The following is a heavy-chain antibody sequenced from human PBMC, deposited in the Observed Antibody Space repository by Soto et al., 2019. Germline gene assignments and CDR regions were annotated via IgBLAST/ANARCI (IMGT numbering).Heavy chain of an antibody. Sequence: KPSETLSLTCTVSGGSISSSSYYWGWIRQPPGKGLEWIGSIYYSGSTYYNPSLKSRVTISVDTSKNQFSLKLSSVTAADTAVYYCATGFPTTAFDIWGQGTMVTVSS. D-gene: IGHD3-3*01. CDR1: GGSISSSSYY. J-gene: IGHJ3*02. CDR3: ATGFPTTAFDI. CDR2: IYYSGST. V-gene: IGHV4-39*01.